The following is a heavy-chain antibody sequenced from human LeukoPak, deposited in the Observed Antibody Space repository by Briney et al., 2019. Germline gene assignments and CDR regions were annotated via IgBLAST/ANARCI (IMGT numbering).Heavy chain of an antibody. D-gene: IGHD2-21*02. CDR1: GFTFSSYG. V-gene: IGHV3-30*18. CDR2: ISYDGSNK. CDR3: AKVGTDLDFDY. Sequence: PGGSLRLSCAASGFTFSSYGMHWVRQAPGKGLEWVAVISYDGSNKYYADSVKGRFTISRDNSKNTPYLQMNSLRAEDTAVYYCAKVGTDLDFDYWGQGTLVTVSS. J-gene: IGHJ4*02.